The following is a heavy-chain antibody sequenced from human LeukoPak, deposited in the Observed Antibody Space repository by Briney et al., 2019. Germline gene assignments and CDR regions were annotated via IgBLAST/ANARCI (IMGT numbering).Heavy chain of an antibody. CDR1: GYHFTNYW. D-gene: IGHD6-19*01. J-gene: IGHJ4*02. V-gene: IGHV5-51*01. CDR3: TRRLGAVAGIDY. Sequence: GESLKISCKGSGYHFTNYWIGWVRQMPGKGLEWMGIIYPSDSDTKYSPSFQGQVTISADKSISTAYLQWSSLKASDAAIYYCTRRLGAVAGIDYWGQGTLVTVSS. CDR2: IYPSDSDT.